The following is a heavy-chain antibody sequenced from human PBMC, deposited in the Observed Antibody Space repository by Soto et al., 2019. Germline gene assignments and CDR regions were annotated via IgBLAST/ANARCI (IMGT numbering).Heavy chain of an antibody. D-gene: IGHD3-10*01. V-gene: IGHV3-21*01. CDR2: ISSSSSYI. J-gene: IGHJ6*03. Sequence: GGSLRLSCAASGFTFSSYSMNWVRQAPGKGLEWVSSISSSSSYIYYADSVKGRFTISRDNAKNSLYLQMNSLRAEDTAGYYCARVGAYGSGSYYYYYYYYMDVWGKGTTVTVSS. CDR1: GFTFSSYS. CDR3: ARVGAYGSGSYYYYYYYYMDV.